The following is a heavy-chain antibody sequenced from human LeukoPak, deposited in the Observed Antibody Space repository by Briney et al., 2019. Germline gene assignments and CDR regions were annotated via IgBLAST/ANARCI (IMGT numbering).Heavy chain of an antibody. Sequence: TGGSLRLSCEASGFTFSNYPMTWVRQSPGRGLEWVATITREGGNTYYRESVKGRFTISRDNFKDTLHLQMNSLSAEDTAVYFCARYFFHTSDRCFDYWGQGTLVTVSS. D-gene: IGHD3-9*01. CDR3: ARYFFHTSDRCFDY. J-gene: IGHJ4*02. CDR2: ITREGGNT. CDR1: GFTFSNYP. V-gene: IGHV3-23*01.